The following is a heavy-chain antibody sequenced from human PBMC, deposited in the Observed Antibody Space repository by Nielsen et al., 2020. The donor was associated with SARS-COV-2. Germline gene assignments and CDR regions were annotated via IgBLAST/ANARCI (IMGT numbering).Heavy chain of an antibody. V-gene: IGHV1-2*04. D-gene: IGHD1-26*01. CDR2: INPNSGGT. J-gene: IGHJ6*02. Sequence: ASVKVSCKASGYTFTGYYMHWVRQAPGQGLEWMGWINPNSGGTNYAQKFQGWVTMTRDTSISTAYMELSRLRSDDTAVYYCARDGDVDVGATSPYYYGMDVWGQGTTVTVSS. CDR1: GYTFTGYY. CDR3: ARDGDVDVGATSPYYYGMDV.